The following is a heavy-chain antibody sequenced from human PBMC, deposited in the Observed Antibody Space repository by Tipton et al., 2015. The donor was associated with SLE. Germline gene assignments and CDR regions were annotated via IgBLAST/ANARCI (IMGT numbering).Heavy chain of an antibody. J-gene: IGHJ4*02. V-gene: IGHV4-59*11. CDR2: IYLDSGST. Sequence: TLSLTCTVSGGSISGHYWSWVRQPPGKGLEWVGFIYLDSGSTNQNPSLKSRATISVDTSKNQVSLKLSSVTAADTAVYYCAREPRSGYHDYWGQGTLVTVSS. D-gene: IGHD3-3*01. CDR1: GGSISGHY. CDR3: AREPRSGYHDY.